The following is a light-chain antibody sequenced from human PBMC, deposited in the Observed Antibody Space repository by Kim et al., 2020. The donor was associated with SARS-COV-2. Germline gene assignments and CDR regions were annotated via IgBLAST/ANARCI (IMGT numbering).Light chain of an antibody. CDR1: QDIRND. CDR2: GAS. J-gene: IGKJ5*01. CDR3: LQHNTYPIS. V-gene: IGKV1-17*01. Sequence: ASVCDRVTTTCRASQDIRNDLGWYQQNPGRAPKRLIYGASSLQSGVPSRFSGSGSGTEFTLTISSVQPEDFATYFCLQHNTYPISFGQWTRLEIK.